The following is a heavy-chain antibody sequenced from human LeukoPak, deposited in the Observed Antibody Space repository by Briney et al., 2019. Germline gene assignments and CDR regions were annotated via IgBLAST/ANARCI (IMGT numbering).Heavy chain of an antibody. V-gene: IGHV3-48*03. CDR2: ISSSGATI. J-gene: IGHJ4*02. CDR3: ARPYGGQGY. Sequence: VGSLRLSCAASGFTFSNHEMNWVRQAPGKGPEWLSYISSSGATIYYADSVKGRFTISRDNARNSLYLQMNSLRAEDTAVYYCARPYGGQGYWGQGTMVTVSS. CDR1: GFTFSNHE. D-gene: IGHD4-23*01.